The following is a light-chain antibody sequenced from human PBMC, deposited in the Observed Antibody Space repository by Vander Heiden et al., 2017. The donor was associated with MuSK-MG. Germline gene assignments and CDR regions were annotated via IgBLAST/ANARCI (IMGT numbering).Light chain of an antibody. Sequence: AIQMTQFLSSLSASVGDRVTITCRASQGIKNDLGWYQQRPGKAPNLLIYAASSLQSGVPSRFSGSGSGTDFTLTISSLQPEDFATYYCRQDDNYPLTFGGGTKVEIK. CDR3: RQDDNYPLT. CDR2: AAS. CDR1: QGIKND. J-gene: IGKJ4*01. V-gene: IGKV1-6*01.